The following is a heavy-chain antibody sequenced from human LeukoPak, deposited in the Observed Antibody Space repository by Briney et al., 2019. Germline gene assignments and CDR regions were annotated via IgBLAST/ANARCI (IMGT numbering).Heavy chain of an antibody. CDR3: ASRYCSGGSCYLSYYGMDV. V-gene: IGHV4-34*01. CDR1: GGSFSGYY. J-gene: IGHJ6*04. CDR2: INHSGSA. D-gene: IGHD2-15*01. Sequence: SETLSLTCAVYGGSFSGYYWSWIRQPPGKGLEWIGDINHSGSANYNPSLKSRVTISVDTSKNQFSLKLSSVSAADTAVYYCASRYCSGGSCYLSYYGMDVWGKGTTVTVSS.